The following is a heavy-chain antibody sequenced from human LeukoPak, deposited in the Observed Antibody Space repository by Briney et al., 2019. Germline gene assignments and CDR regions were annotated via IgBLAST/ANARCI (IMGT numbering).Heavy chain of an antibody. D-gene: IGHD3-3*01. CDR2: INHSGNS. Sequence: SETLSLTCAAYGGSFSGYYWSWIRQPPGKGLEWIADINHSGNSNYKSSLKSRVTVSVDTSKNQFSLRLSSVTAADTAVYYCARLYYDIWSGYSFDYWGQGTLVTVSS. V-gene: IGHV4-34*01. CDR1: GGSFSGYY. CDR3: ARLYYDIWSGYSFDY. J-gene: IGHJ4*02.